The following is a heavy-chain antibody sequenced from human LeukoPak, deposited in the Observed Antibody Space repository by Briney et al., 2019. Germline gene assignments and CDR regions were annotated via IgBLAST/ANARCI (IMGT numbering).Heavy chain of an antibody. Sequence: SETLSLTCTVSGGSISSSRYYWGWIRQPPGKGLEWIGSIYYSGSTSYNPSLKSRVTISVDTSKNQFSLKLSSVTAADTAVYYCARHIGIAVAGPYYFDYWGQGTLVTVSS. CDR1: GGSISSSRYY. CDR3: ARHIGIAVAGPYYFDY. V-gene: IGHV4-39*01. D-gene: IGHD6-19*01. CDR2: IYYSGST. J-gene: IGHJ4*02.